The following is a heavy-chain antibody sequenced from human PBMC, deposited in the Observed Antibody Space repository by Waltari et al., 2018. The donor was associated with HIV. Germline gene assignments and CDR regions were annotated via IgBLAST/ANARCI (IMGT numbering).Heavy chain of an antibody. D-gene: IGHD3-22*01. CDR1: GGSIRSGNYY. CDR3: ARGIDDSTGYMKNGFDY. Sequence: QVQLQESGPGLVKPSQTLSLTCTVSGGSIRSGNYYWSWIRQPAGKGLEWIGRIFGSGGTNYNPSLKSRVTISVDTSKNQFSLRLSSLTAADTAVYFCARGIDDSTGYMKNGFDYWGQGTLVTVSS. CDR2: IFGSGGT. J-gene: IGHJ4*02. V-gene: IGHV4-61*02.